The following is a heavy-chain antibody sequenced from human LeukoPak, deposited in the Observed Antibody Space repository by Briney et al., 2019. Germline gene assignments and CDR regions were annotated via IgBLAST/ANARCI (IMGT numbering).Heavy chain of an antibody. V-gene: IGHV4-39*07. D-gene: IGHD1-26*01. Sequence: PSETLSLTCTVSGYSISSSSYYWGWIRQPPGKGLEWIGSIYYSGSTYYNPSLKSRVTISVDTSKNQFSLKLSSVTAADTAVYYCARDTGATTDFDYWGQGTLVTVSS. CDR1: GYSISSSSYY. CDR2: IYYSGST. J-gene: IGHJ4*02. CDR3: ARDTGATTDFDY.